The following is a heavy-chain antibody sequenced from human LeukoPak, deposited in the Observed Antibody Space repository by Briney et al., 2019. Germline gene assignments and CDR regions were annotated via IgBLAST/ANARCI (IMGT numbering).Heavy chain of an antibody. Sequence: GGSLRLSCAASGFTFSSYEMNWVRQAPGKGLEWVSYISSGSTIYDADSVKGRFTISRDNAKNSLYLQMNSLRAEDTAVYYCARESIAVAGAPFDYWGQGTLVTVPS. CDR2: ISSGSTI. CDR3: ARESIAVAGAPFDY. J-gene: IGHJ4*02. CDR1: GFTFSSYE. D-gene: IGHD6-19*01. V-gene: IGHV3-48*03.